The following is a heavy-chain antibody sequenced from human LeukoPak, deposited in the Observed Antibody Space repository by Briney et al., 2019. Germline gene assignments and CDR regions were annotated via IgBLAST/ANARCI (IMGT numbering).Heavy chain of an antibody. Sequence: GGSLRLSCAASGFTFNNYNMNWVRQTPGKGLEWVSSITRDSIYTFYADSVRGRFTISRDNAKNLLCLKMKSLRAEDTAVYYCARDPYNGYYGDDYYYYMDVWGKGTTVTISS. V-gene: IGHV3-21*01. J-gene: IGHJ6*03. CDR1: GFTFNNYN. CDR2: ITRDSIYT. CDR3: ARDPYNGYYGDDYYYYMDV. D-gene: IGHD4-17*01.